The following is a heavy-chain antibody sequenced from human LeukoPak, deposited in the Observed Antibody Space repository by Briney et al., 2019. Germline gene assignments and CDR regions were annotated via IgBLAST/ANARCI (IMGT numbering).Heavy chain of an antibody. CDR1: GGSISTYY. J-gene: IGHJ4*02. CDR2: IYYRGST. V-gene: IGHV4-59*01. Sequence: SETLSLTCTVSGGSISTYYWSWIRQPPGKGLQWIGYIYYRGSTNYNPSLKSRVTISVDTSKNQFSLQLSSVTAADTAVYYCARVGGGYYYDSSGYLDYWGQGTLVTVSS. CDR3: ARVGGGYYYDSSGYLDY. D-gene: IGHD3-22*01.